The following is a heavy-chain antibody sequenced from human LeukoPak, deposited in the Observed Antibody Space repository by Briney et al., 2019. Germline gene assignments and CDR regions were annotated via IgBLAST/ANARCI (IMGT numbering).Heavy chain of an antibody. CDR2: INYSGST. D-gene: IGHD2-15*01. CDR1: GGSISSSSYY. Sequence: SETLSLTCTVSGGSISSSSYYWAWIRQPPGKGLEWIGTINYSGSTYYNPSLKSRVTISVDTSKNQFSLKLSSVTAADTAVYYCARRYCSGGSCYSDNWFDPWGQGTLVTVSS. J-gene: IGHJ5*02. CDR3: ARRYCSGGSCYSDNWFDP. V-gene: IGHV4-39*01.